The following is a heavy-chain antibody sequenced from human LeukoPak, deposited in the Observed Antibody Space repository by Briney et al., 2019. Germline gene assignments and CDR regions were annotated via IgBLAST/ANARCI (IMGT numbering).Heavy chain of an antibody. CDR1: GFIFSNYV. J-gene: IGHJ4*02. CDR2: ISYDGSNK. D-gene: IGHD3-16*01. V-gene: IGHV3-30*18. CDR3: AKDGAD. Sequence: GGSLRLSCAASGFIFSNYVMHWVRQAPGKGLEWVAVISYDGSNKYYTDSVKGRFTISRDNSKNTLYLQMNSLRTEDTALYYCAKDGADWGRGTLVTVSS.